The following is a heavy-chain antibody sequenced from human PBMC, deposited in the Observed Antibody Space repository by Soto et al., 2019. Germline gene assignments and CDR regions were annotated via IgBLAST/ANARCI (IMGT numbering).Heavy chain of an antibody. Sequence: GGSLRLSCAASGFTFSSYWMHWVRQAPGKGLVWVSRINSVGSVTSYADSVRGRFTISRDNAKNTLSLQMSSLGAEDTAVYYCATTTSSRSDGFDYWGQGTLVTVSS. CDR3: ATTTSSRSDGFDY. CDR2: INSVGSVT. CDR1: GFTFSSYW. V-gene: IGHV3-74*01. J-gene: IGHJ4*02. D-gene: IGHD6-6*01.